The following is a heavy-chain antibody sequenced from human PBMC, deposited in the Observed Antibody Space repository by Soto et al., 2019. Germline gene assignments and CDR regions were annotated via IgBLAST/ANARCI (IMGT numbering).Heavy chain of an antibody. CDR1: NGSFSPNY. CDR2: IYYTGTT. Sequence: SETLSLTCIVSNGSFSPNYWAWIRQPPGKGLEWLGYIYYTGTTSYNPSLKSRVTISVDTSKNQFSLKLTSVTAADTAVYYCARDSYLYDGSGYNTFNIWGQGTMVTVSS. D-gene: IGHD3-22*01. V-gene: IGHV4-59*12. J-gene: IGHJ3*02. CDR3: ARDSYLYDGSGYNTFNI.